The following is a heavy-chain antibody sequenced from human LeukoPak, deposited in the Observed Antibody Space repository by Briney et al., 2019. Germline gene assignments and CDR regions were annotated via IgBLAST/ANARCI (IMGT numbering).Heavy chain of an antibody. CDR3: ARASDDSSGYYPFDY. Sequence: SETLSLTCTVSRGSTSTYYWSWIRQPAGKGLEWIGRIYPSGNTNFNPSLMSRVTMSIDTSKNQFSLKLSSVTAADTAVYYCARASDDSSGYYPFDYWGQGTLVTVSS. CDR1: RGSTSTYY. J-gene: IGHJ4*02. CDR2: IYPSGNT. D-gene: IGHD3-22*01. V-gene: IGHV4-4*07.